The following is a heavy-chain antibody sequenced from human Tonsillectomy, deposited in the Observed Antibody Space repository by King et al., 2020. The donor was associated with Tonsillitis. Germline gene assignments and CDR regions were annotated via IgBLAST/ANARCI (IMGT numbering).Heavy chain of an antibody. CDR2: ISYDGSNK. V-gene: IGHV3-33*05. CDR3: TRDRDDYIFDY. Sequence: QLVQSGGGVVQPGRSLRLSCAASGFTFSSYGMHWVRQAPGKGLEWVAVISYDGSNKYYADSVKGRFTISRDNSKNTLYLQMNSLRAEDTAVYYCTRDRDDYIFDYWGQGKPVTVSS. CDR1: GFTFSSYG. D-gene: IGHD4/OR15-4a*01. J-gene: IGHJ4*02.